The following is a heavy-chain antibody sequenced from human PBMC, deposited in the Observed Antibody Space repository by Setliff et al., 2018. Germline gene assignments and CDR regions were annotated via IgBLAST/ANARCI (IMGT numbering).Heavy chain of an antibody. CDR2: INHAGSDK. CDR1: GLTFSTYW. Sequence: PGGSLRLSCAASGLTFSTYWMNWVRQAPGKGLEWVANINHAGSDKYYVDSVKGRFTISRDNAKNSLYLQMNSLRAEDTAVYYCARGTAMDHWGQGTLVTV. V-gene: IGHV3-7*03. J-gene: IGHJ4*02. CDR3: ARGTAMDH. D-gene: IGHD5-18*01.